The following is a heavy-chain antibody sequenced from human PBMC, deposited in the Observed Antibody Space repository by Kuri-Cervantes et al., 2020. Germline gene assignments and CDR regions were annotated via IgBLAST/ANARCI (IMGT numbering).Heavy chain of an antibody. CDR1: GFTFSSYS. CDR3: ARDFPPHYSSSVPDALDI. CDR2: ISSSSSYI. Sequence: GGSLRLSCAASGFTFSSYSMNWVRQAPGKGLEWVSSISSSSSYIYYADSVKGRLTISRDNAKNSLYLQMNSLRAEDTAVYYCARDFPPHYSSSVPDALDIWGQGTMVTVSS. J-gene: IGHJ3*02. V-gene: IGHV3-21*01. D-gene: IGHD6-6*01.